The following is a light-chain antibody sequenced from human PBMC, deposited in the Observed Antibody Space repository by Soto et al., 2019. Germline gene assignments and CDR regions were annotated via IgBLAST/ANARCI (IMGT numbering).Light chain of an antibody. CDR1: SSDVGGYNY. Sequence: SVLTQPASVSGSPGQSITISCTGTSSDVGGYNYVSWYQQHPGKAPKLMIYEVSNRPSGVSNRFSGPKSGNTASLTISGLQAEDEADYYCSSYTSSSTNVFGTGTKVTVL. CDR2: EVS. CDR3: SSYTSSSTNV. V-gene: IGLV2-14*01. J-gene: IGLJ1*01.